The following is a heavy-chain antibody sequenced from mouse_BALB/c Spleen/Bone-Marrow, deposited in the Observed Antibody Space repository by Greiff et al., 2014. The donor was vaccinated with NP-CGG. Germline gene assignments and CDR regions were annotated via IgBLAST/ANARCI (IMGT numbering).Heavy chain of an antibody. CDR3: ARHRDAVDY. CDR1: GFTFSSYG. D-gene: IGHD3-3*01. Sequence: EVQVVESGGDLVKPGGSLKLSCAASGFTFSSYGMSWVRQTPDKRLEWVATISSGGSYTYYPDSVKGRFTISRDNAKNTLYLQMSSLKSEDTAMYYCARHRDAVDYWGQGTSVTVSS. V-gene: IGHV5-6*01. J-gene: IGHJ4*01. CDR2: ISSGGSYT.